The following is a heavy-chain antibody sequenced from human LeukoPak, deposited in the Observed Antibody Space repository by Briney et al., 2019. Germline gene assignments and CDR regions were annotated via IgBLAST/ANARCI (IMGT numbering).Heavy chain of an antibody. D-gene: IGHD3-10*01. CDR3: ARGSSGAFDI. CDR2: IYYSGST. V-gene: IGHV4-59*01. Sequence: SETLSLTCTVSGGSISSYYWSWIRQPPGKGLEWIGYIYYSGSTNYNPSLKSRVTISVDTSKNQFSLKLSSVTAADTAVYYCARGSSGAFDIWGQGTMVAVSS. CDR1: GGSISSYY. J-gene: IGHJ3*02.